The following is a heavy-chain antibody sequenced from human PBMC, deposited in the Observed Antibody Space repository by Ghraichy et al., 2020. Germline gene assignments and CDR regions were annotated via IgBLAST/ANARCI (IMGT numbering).Heavy chain of an antibody. CDR3: ARAGQNRKAGAGAFFDY. CDR2: IYTSGST. CDR1: GGSISSGSYY. D-gene: IGHD6-19*01. J-gene: IGHJ4*02. Sequence: SETLSLTCTVSGGSISSGSYYWSWIRQPAGKGLEWIGRIYTSGSTNYNPSLKSRVTISVDTSKNQFSLKLSSVTAADTAVYYCARAGQNRKAGAGAFFDYWGQGTLVTVSS. V-gene: IGHV4-61*02.